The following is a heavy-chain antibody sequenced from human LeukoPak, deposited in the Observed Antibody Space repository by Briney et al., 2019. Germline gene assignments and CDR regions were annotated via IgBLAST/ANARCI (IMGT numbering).Heavy chain of an antibody. CDR3: ARDSGLTTVTTYWDH. J-gene: IGHJ4*02. D-gene: IGHD4-17*01. CDR2: IKHDGSEE. V-gene: IGHV3-7*03. CDR1: GLSISGQW. Sequence: GESLRLSCVASGLSISGQWMNWVRQAPGQGLEWVANIKHDGSEEYYVDSVKGRFTISRDDGRNSVSLQMNSVRAEDTAVYYCARDSGLTTVTTYWDHWGQGALVTVSS.